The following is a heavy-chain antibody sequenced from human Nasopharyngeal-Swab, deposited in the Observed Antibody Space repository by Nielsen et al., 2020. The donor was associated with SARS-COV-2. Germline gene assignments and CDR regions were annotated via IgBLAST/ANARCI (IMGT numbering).Heavy chain of an antibody. D-gene: IGHD3-3*01. J-gene: IGHJ6*03. V-gene: IGHV3-21*01. CDR2: ITESGDSI. CDR1: GFTFSTYR. Sequence: GGSLRLSCAASGFTFSTYRMNWVRQAPGKGLEWVSYITESGDSINYADSVRGRFTISRDNSKDTVHLQMNSLRPEDTAVYYCARDSVYNFGVFIITTSFMDVWGKGTTVTVSS. CDR3: ARDSVYNFGVFIITTSFMDV.